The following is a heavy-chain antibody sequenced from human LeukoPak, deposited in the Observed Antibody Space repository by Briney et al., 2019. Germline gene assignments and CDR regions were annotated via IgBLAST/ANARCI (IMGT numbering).Heavy chain of an antibody. CDR3: ARVQSDCYVTNCYISEY. D-gene: IGHD2-2*02. V-gene: IGHV3-21*01. CDR1: GFTFSSYS. J-gene: IGHJ4*02. Sequence: KSGGSLRLSCAASGFTFSSYSMNWVRQAPGERPEWVSSISSSSTYIYYADSVKGRFTISRGDAKNSLFLQMNSLRAEDTAVYYCARVQSDCYVTNCYISEYWGQGTLVTVSS. CDR2: ISSSSTYI.